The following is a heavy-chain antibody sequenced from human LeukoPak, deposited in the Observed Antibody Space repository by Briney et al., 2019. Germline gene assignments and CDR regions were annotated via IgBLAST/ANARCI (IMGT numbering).Heavy chain of an antibody. CDR3: ARYTSSSYLFDP. CDR2: IHYSGSA. D-gene: IGHD6-13*01. Sequence: PSETLSLTCTVSGGSISSYYWSWIRQPPGKGLEWIGYIHYSGSANYNPSLKSRVTISIDTSKNQFSLKLSSVTAADTAVYYCARYTSSSYLFDPWGQGTLVTVSS. V-gene: IGHV4-59*01. CDR1: GGSISSYY. J-gene: IGHJ5*02.